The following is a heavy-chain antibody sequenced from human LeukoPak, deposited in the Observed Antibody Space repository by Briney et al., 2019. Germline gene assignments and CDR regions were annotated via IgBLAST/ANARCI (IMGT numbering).Heavy chain of an antibody. D-gene: IGHD3-16*01. CDR1: GGSISSGGYY. J-gene: IGHJ3*02. CDR3: ATIMIGPSRAGAFDI. Sequence: SETLSLTCTVSGGSISSGGYYWSWIRQPPGKGLEWIGEINHSGSTNYNPSLKSRVTISVDTSKNQFSLKLSSVTAADTAVYYCATIMIGPSRAGAFDIWGQGTMVTVSS. V-gene: IGHV4-39*07. CDR2: INHSGST.